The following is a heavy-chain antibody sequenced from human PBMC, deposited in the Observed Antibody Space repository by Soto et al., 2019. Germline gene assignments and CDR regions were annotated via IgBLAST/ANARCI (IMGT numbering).Heavy chain of an antibody. CDR1: GPSISSADYY. V-gene: IGHV4-30-4*01. CDR3: ARGIAAGPARLGMDL. Sequence: LSLPCAVSGPSISSADYYWSWIRQPPGKGLECIGNIQNSGSSYNNPSPKSRVTISADTSKNPFSLKLSSVTAADTAVYYCARGIAAGPARLGMDLWGQWATVNVSS. J-gene: IGHJ6*01. CDR2: IQNSGSS. D-gene: IGHD6-6*01.